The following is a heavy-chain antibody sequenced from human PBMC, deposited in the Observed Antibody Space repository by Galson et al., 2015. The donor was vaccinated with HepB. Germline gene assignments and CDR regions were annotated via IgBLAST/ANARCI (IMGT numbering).Heavy chain of an antibody. D-gene: IGHD6-13*01. CDR3: AMSGYSSSRAWGDAFDI. CDR1: GGTFSSYT. CDR2: IIPILGIA. Sequence: SVKVSCKASGGTFSSYTISWVRQAPGQGLEWMGRIIPILGIANYAQKFQGRVTITADKSTSTAYMELSSLRSEDTAMYYCAMSGYSSSRAWGDAFDIWGQGTMVTVSS. J-gene: IGHJ3*02. V-gene: IGHV1-69*02.